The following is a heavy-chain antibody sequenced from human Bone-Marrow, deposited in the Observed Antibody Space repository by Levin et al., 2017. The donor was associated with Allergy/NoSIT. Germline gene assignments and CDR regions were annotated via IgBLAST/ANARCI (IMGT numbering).Heavy chain of an antibody. V-gene: IGHV1-18*01. Sequence: ASVKVSCKASGYTFTSYGISWVRQAPGQGLEWMGWISAYNGNTNYAQKLQGRVTMTTDTSTSTAYMELRSLRSDDTAVYYCAREPDSSGWYNWFDPWGQGTLVTVSS. D-gene: IGHD6-19*01. CDR3: AREPDSSGWYNWFDP. CDR1: GYTFTSYG. J-gene: IGHJ5*02. CDR2: ISAYNGNT.